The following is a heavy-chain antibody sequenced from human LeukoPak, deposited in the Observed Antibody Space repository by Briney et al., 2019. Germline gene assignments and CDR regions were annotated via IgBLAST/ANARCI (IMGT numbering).Heavy chain of an antibody. CDR2: FDPKDGER. CDR1: GFTFTTLA. Sequence: GASVKVSCKVSGFTFTTLAIHWVRQTPGKRLGWMGGFDPKDGERVYAQKFQGRLTMTEDTSTDTAYLDLNSLRSEDTAVYYCVVLLTGHYPDYWGQGTLVTVSS. D-gene: IGHD3-9*01. J-gene: IGHJ4*02. CDR3: VVLLTGHYPDY. V-gene: IGHV1-24*01.